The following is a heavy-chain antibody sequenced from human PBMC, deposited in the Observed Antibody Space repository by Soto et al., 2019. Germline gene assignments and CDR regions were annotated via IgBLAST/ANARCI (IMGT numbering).Heavy chain of an antibody. V-gene: IGHV4-34*01. CDR1: GEDLNSYY. J-gene: IGHJ4*02. D-gene: IGHD2-15*01. CDR2: IYDARRT. Sequence: SETLSLTCAVYGEDLNSYYWSWIRQAPGKGLEWIGEIYDARRTTYNPSLRSRVTISAVASSQQFTLRLNSLTAADTAIYYCARGRWYDRFLKWGQGTPVXVS. CDR3: ARGRWYDRFLK.